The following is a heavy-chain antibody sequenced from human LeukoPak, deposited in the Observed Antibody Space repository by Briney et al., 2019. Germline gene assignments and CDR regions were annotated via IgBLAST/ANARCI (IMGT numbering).Heavy chain of an antibody. D-gene: IGHD2-2*01. J-gene: IGHJ5*02. CDR2: ISAYNGNT. V-gene: IGHV1-18*01. Sequence: ASVKVSCKASGYTFTSYGISWVRQAPGQGLEWMGWISAYNGNTNYAQKFQGRVTITADESTSTAYMELSSLRSEDTAVYYCARMYCSSTSCSKDNWFDPWGQGTLVTVSS. CDR3: ARMYCSSTSCSKDNWFDP. CDR1: GYTFTSYG.